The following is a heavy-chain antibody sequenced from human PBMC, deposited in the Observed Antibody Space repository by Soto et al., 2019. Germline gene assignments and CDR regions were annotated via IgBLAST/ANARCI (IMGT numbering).Heavy chain of an antibody. CDR2: ISSDSGTI. D-gene: IGHD3-10*01. CDR3: ARGRLWSFDF. Sequence: EVQMVESGGDLVQPGGSLRLSCVVSGFSFRIYSMNWVRQAPGKGLEWISYISSDSGTIYYAYSLKGRFTSSRDNGKNSLYLQMNSLTDEDTAVYYCARGRLWSFDFWGQGTLVTVSS. CDR1: GFSFRIYS. V-gene: IGHV3-48*02. J-gene: IGHJ4*02.